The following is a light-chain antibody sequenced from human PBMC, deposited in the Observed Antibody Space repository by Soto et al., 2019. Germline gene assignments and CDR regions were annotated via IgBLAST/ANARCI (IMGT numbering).Light chain of an antibody. V-gene: IGLV7-43*01. CDR1: TGSFTSDYY. CDR2: SST. Sequence: VVTQEPSLTVSPGGTVNLTCASSTGSFTSDYYPNWFQQKPGQAPRALIYSSTNKYAWTPARFSGYLLGGKAALTLSGVRPEDEAEYYCLLYYGGARVFGGGTK. CDR3: LLYYGGARV. J-gene: IGLJ3*02.